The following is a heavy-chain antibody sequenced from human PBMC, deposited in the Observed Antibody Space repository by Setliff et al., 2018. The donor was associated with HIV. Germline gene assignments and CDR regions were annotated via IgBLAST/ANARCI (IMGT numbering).Heavy chain of an antibody. Sequence: PGGSLRLSCAASGFTFSDYGMNWVRQAPGKGLEWVSTITSSSNYIYYADSVKGRFTISRDNAKNSLYLQMNSLRAEDTAMYYCARDRRRYDILTLHYMDVWGKGTTVTVSS. CDR2: ITSSSNYI. CDR1: GFTFSDYG. J-gene: IGHJ6*03. CDR3: ARDRRRYDILTLHYMDV. D-gene: IGHD3-9*01. V-gene: IGHV3-21*06.